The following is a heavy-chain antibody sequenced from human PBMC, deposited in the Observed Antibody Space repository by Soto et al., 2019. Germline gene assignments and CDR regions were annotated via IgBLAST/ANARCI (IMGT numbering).Heavy chain of an antibody. V-gene: IGHV1-2*04. CDR3: AREGIAATPPWLAPALYYYGMDV. CDR1: GYTFTGYY. CDR2: INPNSGGT. J-gene: IGHJ6*02. D-gene: IGHD6-13*01. Sequence: ASVKVSCKASGYTFTGYYMHWVRQAPGQGLEWMGWINPNSGGTNYAQKFQGWVTMTRDTSISTAYMELSRLRSDDTAVYYCAREGIAATPPWLAPALYYYGMDVWGQGTTVTVSS.